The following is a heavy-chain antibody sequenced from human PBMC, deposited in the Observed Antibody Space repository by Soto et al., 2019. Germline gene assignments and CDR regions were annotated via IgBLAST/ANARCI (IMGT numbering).Heavy chain of an antibody. CDR2: IIPIFGTA. D-gene: IGHD2-2*03. CDR1: GGTFSSYA. J-gene: IGHJ6*02. Sequence: QVQLVQSGAEVKKPGSSVKVSCKASGGTFSSYAISWVRQAPGQGLEWMGGIIPIFGTANYAQKFQGRVTITADESKSTAYMELSSLRYEDTAVYYCARGYGYCSSTSCYAAANYYYYYGMDVWGQGNTVTVSS. CDR3: ARGYGYCSSTSCYAAANYYYYYGMDV. V-gene: IGHV1-69*01.